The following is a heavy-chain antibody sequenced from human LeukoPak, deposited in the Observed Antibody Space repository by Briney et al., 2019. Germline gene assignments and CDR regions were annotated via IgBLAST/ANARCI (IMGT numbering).Heavy chain of an antibody. V-gene: IGHV3-21*01. CDR2: ISGSSSYI. Sequence: PGGSLRLPCAASGFTFSTYSMNWVRQAPGKGLEWVSSISGSSSYIYYADSVRGRFTISRDSAQNSLYLQMNSLRAEDTAAYYCARGQSYGWFDPWGQGTLVTVSS. J-gene: IGHJ5*02. CDR1: GFTFSTYS. CDR3: ARGQSYGWFDP. D-gene: IGHD5-18*01.